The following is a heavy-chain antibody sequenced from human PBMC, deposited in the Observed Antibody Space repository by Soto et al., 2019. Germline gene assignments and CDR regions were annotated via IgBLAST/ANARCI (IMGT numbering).Heavy chain of an antibody. CDR2: INPNSGGT. V-gene: IGHV1-2*02. CDR1: GYTFTGYY. D-gene: IGHD6-19*01. J-gene: IGHJ4*02. CDR3: ARGKAVAGKGRDYFDY. Sequence: ASVKVSCKASGYTFTGYYMHWVQQVPGQGLEWMGWINPNSGGTNYAQKFQGRVTMTRDTSISTAYMELSRLRSDDTAVYYCARGKAVAGKGRDYFDYWGQGTLVTVSS.